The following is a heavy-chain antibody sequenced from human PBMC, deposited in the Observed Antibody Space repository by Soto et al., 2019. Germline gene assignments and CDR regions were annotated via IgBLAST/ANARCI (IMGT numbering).Heavy chain of an antibody. J-gene: IGHJ4*02. D-gene: IGHD3-16*01. CDR3: ARDILPGTEGGSFGGDY. CDR2: IWYDGSNK. V-gene: IGHV3-33*01. CDR1: GFTFSSYG. Sequence: QVQLVESGGGVVQPGRSLRLSCAASGFTFSSYGMHWVRQAPGKGLEWVAVIWYDGSNKYYADSVKGRFTISRDNSKNTLYLQMNSLRAEDTAVYYCARDILPGTEGGSFGGDYWGQGTLVTVSS.